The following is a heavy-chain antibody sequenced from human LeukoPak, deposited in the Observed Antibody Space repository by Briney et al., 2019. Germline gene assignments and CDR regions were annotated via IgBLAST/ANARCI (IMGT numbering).Heavy chain of an antibody. V-gene: IGHV4-34*01. CDR2: INHSGST. Sequence: PSETLSLTCAVYGGSFSGYYWSRIRQPPGKGLEWIGEINHSGSTNYNPSLKSRVTISVDTSKNQFSLKLSSVTAADTAVYYCARGSLYSSGWYESGRKNFDYWGQGTLVTVSS. CDR3: ARGSLYSSGWYESGRKNFDY. CDR1: GGSFSGYY. J-gene: IGHJ4*02. D-gene: IGHD6-13*01.